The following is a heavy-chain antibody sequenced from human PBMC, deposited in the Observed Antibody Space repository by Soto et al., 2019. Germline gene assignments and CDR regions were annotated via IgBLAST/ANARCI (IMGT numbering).Heavy chain of an antibody. Sequence: PGESLKISCTGSGYSFTSYRIGWVRQMPGKGLEWMGIISPGDSNTRYSPSFQGQVTISADNTISTAYLQWSSLTPADTAMYYWARRCGSGSYFDRWGKGTLVTVSS. V-gene: IGHV5-51*01. CDR2: ISPGDSNT. CDR1: GYSFTSYR. D-gene: IGHD3-10*01. CDR3: ARRCGSGSYFDR. J-gene: IGHJ4*02.